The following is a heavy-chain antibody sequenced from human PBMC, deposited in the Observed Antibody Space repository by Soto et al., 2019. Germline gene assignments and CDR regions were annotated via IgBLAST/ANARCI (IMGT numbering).Heavy chain of an antibody. Sequence: GASVKVSCKASGGTFSSYAISWVRQAPGQGLEWMGGIIPIFGTANYAQKFQGRVTITADKSTSTAYMELSSLRSEDTAVYYCAPDLYYDSSGYPDYWGQGTLVTVSS. CDR2: IIPIFGTA. J-gene: IGHJ4*02. V-gene: IGHV1-69*06. D-gene: IGHD3-22*01. CDR3: APDLYYDSSGYPDY. CDR1: GGTFSSYA.